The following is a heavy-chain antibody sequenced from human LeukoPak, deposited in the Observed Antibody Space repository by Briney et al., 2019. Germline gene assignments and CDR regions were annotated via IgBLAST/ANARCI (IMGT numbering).Heavy chain of an antibody. CDR3: ATPSSGYYADSFQY. V-gene: IGHV1-18*01. CDR2: ISAYNGNT. CDR1: GYTFINYG. D-gene: IGHD3-22*01. Sequence: GASVKVSCKASGYTFINYGISWVRQAPGQGLERMGWISAYNGNTNYAQKLQGRVTMTTDTSTSTAYMELRSLRSDDTAVYYCATPSSGYYADSFQYWGQGTLVTVSS. J-gene: IGHJ1*01.